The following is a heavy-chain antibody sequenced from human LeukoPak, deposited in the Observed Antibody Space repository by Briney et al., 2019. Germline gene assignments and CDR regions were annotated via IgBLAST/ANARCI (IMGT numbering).Heavy chain of an antibody. CDR1: GFTFDDYA. CDR3: AKAEGFFGGYYDH. Sequence: GRSLRLSCAASGFTFDDYAMHWVRQAPGKGLDWVSGISWNSGTKDYADSVKGRFTISRDNAKNSLYLQMNSLRPEDTAFYYCAKAEGFFGGYYDHWGQGTLVTVSS. CDR2: ISWNSGTK. J-gene: IGHJ4*02. D-gene: IGHD4-23*01. V-gene: IGHV3-9*01.